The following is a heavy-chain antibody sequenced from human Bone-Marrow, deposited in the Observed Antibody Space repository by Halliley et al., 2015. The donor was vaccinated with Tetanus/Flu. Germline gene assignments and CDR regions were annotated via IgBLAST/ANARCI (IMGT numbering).Heavy chain of an antibody. J-gene: IGHJ4*02. CDR3: ARTQGYSDS. D-gene: IGHD2-15*01. V-gene: IGHV3-48*02. CDR2: ISRDSSAI. Sequence: GLEWISYISRDSSAIVYPDSVQGRFSSFRDNANKTLFLQMNSLRDDDTAVYYCARTQGYSDSWGQGTLVTVS.